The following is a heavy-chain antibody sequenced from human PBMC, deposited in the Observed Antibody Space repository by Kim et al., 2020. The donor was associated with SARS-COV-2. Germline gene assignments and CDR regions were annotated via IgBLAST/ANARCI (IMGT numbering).Heavy chain of an antibody. J-gene: IGHJ6*01. CDR1: GFSFSNSA. CDR3: ARSHSSSLAMFYYGMDV. D-gene: IGHD5-18*01. Sequence: GRSLRLSCAASGFSFSNSAMHWVRQAPGKGLEWVALISYDGRTTYHADSMQGRVVISRDNSKNTLYLQVNSVRAEDTAVYYCARSHSSSLAMFYYGMDV. V-gene: IGHV3-30*09. CDR2: ISYDGRTT.